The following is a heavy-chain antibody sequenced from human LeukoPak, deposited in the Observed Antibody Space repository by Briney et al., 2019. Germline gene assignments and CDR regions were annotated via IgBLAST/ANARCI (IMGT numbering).Heavy chain of an antibody. J-gene: IGHJ4*02. V-gene: IGHV4-31*03. CDR3: ARDYYGGNPGYYFDH. CDR1: GGSISSGGYY. CDR2: IYFSGST. D-gene: IGHD4-23*01. Sequence: SETLSLTCTVSGGSISSGGYYWSWIRQHPGKGLEWIGCIYFSGSTYYNPSLKIRVTISVDTSKNQFSLQLSSVTAANTAVYYCARDYYGGNPGYYFDHWGQGTLVTVSS.